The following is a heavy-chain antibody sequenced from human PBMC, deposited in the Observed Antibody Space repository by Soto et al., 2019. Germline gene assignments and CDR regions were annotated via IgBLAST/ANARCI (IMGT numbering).Heavy chain of an antibody. Sequence: SETLSLTCTVSGGSISSYYWSWIRQPPGKGLEWIGYIYYSGSTNYNPSLKSRVTISVDTSKNQFSLKLSSVTAADTAVYYCARAHYEGGYYYDSSGYYPTNLDFDYWGQGTLVTVSS. V-gene: IGHV4-59*01. CDR1: GGSISSYY. CDR3: ARAHYEGGYYYDSSGYYPTNLDFDY. J-gene: IGHJ4*02. D-gene: IGHD3-22*01. CDR2: IYYSGST.